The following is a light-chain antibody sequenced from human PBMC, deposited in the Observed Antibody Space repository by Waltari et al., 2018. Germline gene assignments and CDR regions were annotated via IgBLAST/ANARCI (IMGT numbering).Light chain of an antibody. CDR3: SSYTSSSTYV. CDR2: DVS. V-gene: IGLV2-14*03. J-gene: IGLJ1*01. Sequence: QSALTQPASVSGSPGQSITISCTGTSSDVGGYNYVSWYQQHPGKAPKLMIYDVSNRPSGVANRFSGSQSGNTASLTISGLQAEDDADYYCSSYTSSSTYVFGTGTKVTVL. CDR1: SSDVGGYNY.